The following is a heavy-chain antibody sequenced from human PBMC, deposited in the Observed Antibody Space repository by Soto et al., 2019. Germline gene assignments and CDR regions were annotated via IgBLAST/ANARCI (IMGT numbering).Heavy chain of an antibody. J-gene: IGHJ4*02. Sequence: QVQLRESGPGLVKPSETLSLTCTVSGSSVSGGNYYWTWIRQPPGKGLQWIGYFYHRGTTNYNASLRSSVTISVDTSKNQFSLRLTSVTAADTAFYYCAVYRDYGDYGYFDSWGQGTLVTVSS. D-gene: IGHD4-17*01. CDR3: AVYRDYGDYGYFDS. V-gene: IGHV4-61*01. CDR2: FYHRGTT. CDR1: GSSVSGGNYY.